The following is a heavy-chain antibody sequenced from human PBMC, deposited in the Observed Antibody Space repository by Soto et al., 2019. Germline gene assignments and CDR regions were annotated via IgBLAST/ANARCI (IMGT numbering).Heavy chain of an antibody. V-gene: IGHV1-46*01. J-gene: IGHJ5*02. CDR2: IDPSGGGT. D-gene: IGHD2-15*01. CDR1: GYTFTSYY. Sequence: QVQLVQSGAEVKKPGASVKVSCKASGYTFTSYYMHWVRQAPGQGLEWMGIIDPSGGGTSYAQKFQGRLTMPRDTSTSPGYMELSSLRSEDTAVYYCARDRVDCSGGNCWRSVEDTWGQGTLVTVSS. CDR3: ARDRVDCSGGNCWRSVEDT.